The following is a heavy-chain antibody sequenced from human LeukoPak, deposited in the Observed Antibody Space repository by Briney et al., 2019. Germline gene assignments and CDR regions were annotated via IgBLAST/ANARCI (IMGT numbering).Heavy chain of an antibody. CDR3: ARKRGYSYGPFDY. V-gene: IGHV3-7*01. D-gene: IGHD5-18*01. CDR1: GFTFSSYW. CDR2: KKQDGSEK. J-gene: IGHJ4*02. Sequence: GGTLSLSCAASGFTFSSYWMSWVRGAPGKGLEWVTNKKQDGSEKYYVDSVKGRFTISRDNAKNSLYLQMNSLRAEDTAVYHCARKRGYSYGPFDYWGQGTLVTVSS.